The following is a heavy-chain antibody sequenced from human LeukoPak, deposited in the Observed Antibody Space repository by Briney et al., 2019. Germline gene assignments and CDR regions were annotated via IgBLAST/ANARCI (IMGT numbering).Heavy chain of an antibody. CDR3: ARERRDGYRRFDY. V-gene: IGHV4-39*07. J-gene: IGHJ4*02. CDR1: GGSIRSSSYY. D-gene: IGHD5-24*01. Sequence: SETLSLTCTVSGGSIRSSSYYWGWIRQPPGKGLEWIGNIYYSGSTYHSPSLKSRVTISVDTSKNHFSLKLSSVTAADTAVYFCARERRDGYRRFDYWGQGTLVTVSS. CDR2: IYYSGST.